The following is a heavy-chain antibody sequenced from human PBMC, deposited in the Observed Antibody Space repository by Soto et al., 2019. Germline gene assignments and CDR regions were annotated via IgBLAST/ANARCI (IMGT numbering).Heavy chain of an antibody. D-gene: IGHD4-4*01. CDR1: GFTFSSYS. CDR3: ARDRDYSKYLDWDY. CDR2: ISSSSSYI. Sequence: GGSLRLSCAASGFTFSSYSMNWVRQAPGKGLEWVSSISSSSSYIYYADSVKGRFTISRDNAKNSLYLQMNSLRAEDTAVYYCARDRDYSKYLDWDYWGQGTLVTVSS. J-gene: IGHJ4*02. V-gene: IGHV3-21*01.